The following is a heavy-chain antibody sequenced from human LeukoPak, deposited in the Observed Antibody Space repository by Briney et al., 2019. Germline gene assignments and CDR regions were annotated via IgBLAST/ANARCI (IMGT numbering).Heavy chain of an antibody. CDR2: ISRSGGNT. CDR1: GFTISRSS. CDR3: ARVGDRSGNGYSH. Sequence: GGSLRLSCAASGFTISRSSMHWVRQAPGKGLEFVSAISRSGGNTYYANSVKGRFTISRDTSKNTLYLQVGSLRVEDMAVYYCARVGDRSGNGYSHWGQGTLVTVSS. J-gene: IGHJ4*02. D-gene: IGHD2-2*03. V-gene: IGHV3-64*01.